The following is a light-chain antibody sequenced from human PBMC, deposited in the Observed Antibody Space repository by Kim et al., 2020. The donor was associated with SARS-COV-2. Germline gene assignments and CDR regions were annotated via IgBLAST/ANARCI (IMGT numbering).Light chain of an antibody. J-gene: IGKJ1*01. CDR2: DAS. CDR3: QQYKNWPPWT. Sequence: IVLTQSPGTLSLSPGQRATLSCRASQSFSTNYLAWYQQKPGQAPRLLIYDASRRATGIPDRFSGSGSGTDFTLTISRLEPEDFGLYYCQQYKNWPPWTFGQGTKVDIK. CDR1: QSFSTNY. V-gene: IGKV3D-20*02.